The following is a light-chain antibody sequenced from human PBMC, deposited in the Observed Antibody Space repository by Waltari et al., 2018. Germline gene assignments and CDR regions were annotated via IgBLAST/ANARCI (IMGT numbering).Light chain of an antibody. CDR3: QQYDRFWT. CDR1: QSVSPW. J-gene: IGKJ1*01. Sequence: DIQMTQSPSSLSASVGDRVTITCRAGQSVSPWLVWYQQKPGKAPKLIISRTSILETGVPSRFSGSGSGTHFTLAIDDLQPGDSATYYCQQYDRFWTFGQGTKVDI. V-gene: IGKV1-5*03. CDR2: RTS.